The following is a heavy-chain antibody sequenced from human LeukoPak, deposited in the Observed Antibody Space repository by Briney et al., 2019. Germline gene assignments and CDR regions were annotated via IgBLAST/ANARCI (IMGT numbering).Heavy chain of an antibody. CDR1: GYTFTSYD. V-gene: IGHV1-2*02. Sequence: GASVKVSCKASGYTFTSYDINWVRQATGQGLEWMGWINPYTGDTNYAQKFQGRVTVTRDTSISTAYMDLSSLRSDDTAVYYCARLVHSGLGGDDYWGQGTLVTVSS. J-gene: IGHJ4*02. CDR3: ARLVHSGLGGDDY. CDR2: INPYTGDT. D-gene: IGHD3/OR15-3a*01.